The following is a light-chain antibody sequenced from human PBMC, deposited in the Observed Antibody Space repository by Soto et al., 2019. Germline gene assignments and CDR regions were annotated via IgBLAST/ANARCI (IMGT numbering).Light chain of an antibody. CDR3: SSYTTSSPHVV. Sequence: QSALTQPASVSGSPGQSITISCTGTSSDVGGYNYVSWYQQHPGKAPKLMIYDVSNRPSGVSSRFSGSKSGNTASLTISGLQAEDEADYYCSSYTTSSPHVVFGGGTKRTVL. V-gene: IGLV2-14*01. CDR2: DVS. J-gene: IGLJ2*01. CDR1: SSDVGGYNY.